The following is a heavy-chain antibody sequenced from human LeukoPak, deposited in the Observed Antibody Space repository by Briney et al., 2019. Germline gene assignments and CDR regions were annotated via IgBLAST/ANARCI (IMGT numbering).Heavy chain of an antibody. CDR3: AKVGVGWVAFEY. D-gene: IGHD3-16*01. CDR1: GLTVSSNY. J-gene: IGHJ4*02. CDR2: LYSGGNT. Sequence: PGGSLRLSCAASGLTVSSNYMSWVRQAPGKGLEFVSILYSGGNTYYADSMKGRFTISRDNSKNTLYLQMNSLRAEDTAVYYCAKVGVGWVAFEYWGQGTLVTVSS. V-gene: IGHV3-53*01.